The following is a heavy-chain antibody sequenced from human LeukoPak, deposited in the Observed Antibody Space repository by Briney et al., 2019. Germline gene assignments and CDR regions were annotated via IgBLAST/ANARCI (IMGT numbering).Heavy chain of an antibody. Sequence: SETLSLTCTVSGGSISSYYWSWIRQPPGKGLEWIGYIYYSGSTNYNPSLKSQVTISVDTSKNQFSLKLSSVTAADTAVYYCARTDTKYSSSWFYFDYWGQGTLVTVSS. CDR1: GGSISSYY. CDR3: ARTDTKYSSSWFYFDY. D-gene: IGHD6-13*01. V-gene: IGHV4-59*01. CDR2: IYYSGST. J-gene: IGHJ4*02.